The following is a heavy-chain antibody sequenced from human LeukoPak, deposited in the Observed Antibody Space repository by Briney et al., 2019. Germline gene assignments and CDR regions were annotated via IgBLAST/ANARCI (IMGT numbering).Heavy chain of an antibody. J-gene: IGHJ5*02. CDR2: ISAYNGNT. D-gene: IGHD3-3*01. V-gene: IGHV1-18*01. Sequence: ASVKVSCKASGYTFTSYGISWVRQAPGQGLEWMGWISAYNGNTNYAQKLQGRVTMTTDTSTSTAYMELRSLRPDDTAAYYCPRGLQKDYDFWSGYHWDSNWFDPWGQGTLVTVSS. CDR1: GYTFTSYG. CDR3: PRGLQKDYDFWSGYHWDSNWFDP.